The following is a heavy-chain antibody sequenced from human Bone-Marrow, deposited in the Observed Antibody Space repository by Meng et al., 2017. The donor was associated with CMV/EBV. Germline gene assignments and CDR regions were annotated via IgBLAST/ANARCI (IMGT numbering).Heavy chain of an antibody. CDR1: GSSINSTYYY. D-gene: IGHD2-8*01. J-gene: IGHJ4*02. Sequence: QVQLQESGPGLVKPSETLSLTCTVSGSSINSTYYYWGWIRQPPGKNLEWTGSIYYSGTTYYNPSLKSRLTISINTSRNQFSLKLSSVTAADTAIYYCASTNGYWGQGTLVTVSS. CDR2: IYYSGTT. CDR3: ASTNGY. V-gene: IGHV4-39*07.